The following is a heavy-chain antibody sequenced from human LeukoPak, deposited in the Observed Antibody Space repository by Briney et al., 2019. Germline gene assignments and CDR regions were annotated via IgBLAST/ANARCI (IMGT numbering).Heavy chain of an antibody. D-gene: IGHD4-11*01. CDR3: ARDPYDYSNYGPTNWFDP. V-gene: IGHV3-21*01. J-gene: IGHJ5*02. Sequence: GGSLRLSCAAPGLTFSSYSMNWVRQAPGKGLEWVSSISSSSSYIYYADSVKGRFTISRDNAKNSLYLQMNSLRAEDTAVYYCARDPYDYSNYGPTNWFDPWGQGTLVTVSS. CDR2: ISSSSSYI. CDR1: GLTFSSYS.